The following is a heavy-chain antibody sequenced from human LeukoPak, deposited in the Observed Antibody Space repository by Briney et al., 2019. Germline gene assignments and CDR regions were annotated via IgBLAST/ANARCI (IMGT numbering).Heavy chain of an antibody. CDR3: AKDWGNRFDY. CDR2: IKQDGSEK. Sequence: GGSLRLSCAVSGFTFSSYWMSWVRQAPGKGLEWVANIKQDGSEKYYVDSVKGRFTISRDNAKNSLYLQMNSLRAEDTAVYYCAKDWGNRFDYWGQGTLVTVSS. V-gene: IGHV3-7*01. D-gene: IGHD1-14*01. CDR1: GFTFSSYW. J-gene: IGHJ4*02.